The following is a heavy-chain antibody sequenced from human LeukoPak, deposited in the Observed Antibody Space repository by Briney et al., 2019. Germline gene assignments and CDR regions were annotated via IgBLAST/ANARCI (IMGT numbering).Heavy chain of an antibody. J-gene: IGHJ4*02. Sequence: SETLSLTCTVSGGSISSGGYYWSWIRQHPGKELEWIGYIYYSGSINYNPSLKGRVTISLDTSKSQFSLKLSSVTAADTAVYYCARGDSSDWQYFFDYWGQGTLVTVSS. CDR2: IYYSGSI. V-gene: IGHV4-61*08. D-gene: IGHD6-19*01. CDR3: ARGDSSDWQYFFDY. CDR1: GGSISSGGYY.